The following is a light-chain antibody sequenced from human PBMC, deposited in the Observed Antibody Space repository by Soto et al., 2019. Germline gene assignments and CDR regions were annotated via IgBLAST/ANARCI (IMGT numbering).Light chain of an antibody. CDR1: PSVSSN. J-gene: IGKJ2*01. CDR3: QQYNNWPPIT. Sequence: EIVMTQSPATLSVSPGERATLSCRASPSVSSNLAWYQQKPGQPPRLLIYGGSTSAIGIPARFSGSGSGTESTLTIRTLQSEDFAVYYCQQYNNWPPITFGQGTKLEIK. V-gene: IGKV3-15*01. CDR2: GGS.